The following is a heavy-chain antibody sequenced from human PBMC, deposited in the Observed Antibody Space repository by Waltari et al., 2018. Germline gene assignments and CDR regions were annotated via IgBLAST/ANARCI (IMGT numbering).Heavy chain of an antibody. V-gene: IGHV1-69*06. D-gene: IGHD2-15*01. CDR3: ARVVYCSGGSCYPYGYYSYYYMDV. J-gene: IGHJ6*03. CDR1: GGTFSSYA. CDR2: IIPIFGAA. Sequence: QVQLGQSGAEVKKPGSSVKVSCKASGGTFSSYASSWVRQAPGQGLEWMGGIIPIFGAANYAQKLQGRCTITADNSTSTAYMELSILRSEDTAVYYCARVVYCSGGSCYPYGYYSYYYMDVWGKGTTVTVSS.